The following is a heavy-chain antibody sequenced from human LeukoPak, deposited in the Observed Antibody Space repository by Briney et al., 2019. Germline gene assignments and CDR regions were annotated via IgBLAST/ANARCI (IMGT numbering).Heavy chain of an antibody. Sequence: PGGSLRLSCAASGFTFSSYGMHWVRQAPGKGLEWVAVIWYDGSNKYYADSVKGRFTISRDNSKNTLYLQMNSLRAEDTAVYYCARGHHSSIRYYFDCWGQGTLVTVSS. D-gene: IGHD6-19*01. V-gene: IGHV3-33*01. CDR3: ARGHHSSIRYYFDC. CDR2: IWYDGSNK. CDR1: GFTFSSYG. J-gene: IGHJ4*02.